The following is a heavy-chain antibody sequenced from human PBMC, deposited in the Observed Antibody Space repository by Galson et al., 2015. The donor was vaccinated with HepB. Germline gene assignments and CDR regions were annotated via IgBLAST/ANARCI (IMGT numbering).Heavy chain of an antibody. D-gene: IGHD5-24*01. V-gene: IGHV3-7*03. Sequence: SLRLSCAASGFTFSSYWMSWVRQAPGKGLEWVANIKQDGSEKYYVDSVKGRFTISGDNAKNSLYLQMNSLRAEDTAVYYCARDRGRDGCNPAVYFDYWGQGTLVTVSS. CDR3: ARDRGRDGCNPAVYFDY. CDR1: GFTFSSYW. J-gene: IGHJ4*02. CDR2: IKQDGSEK.